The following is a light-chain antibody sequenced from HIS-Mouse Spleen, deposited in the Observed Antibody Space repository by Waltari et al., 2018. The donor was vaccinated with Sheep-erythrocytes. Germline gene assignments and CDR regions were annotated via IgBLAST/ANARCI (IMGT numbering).Light chain of an antibody. CDR2: EGS. V-gene: IGLV2-23*01. CDR3: CSYAGSSTPWV. J-gene: IGLJ3*02. CDR1: SSDVGSYNL. Sequence: QSALTQPASVSGSPGQSITISCTGTSSDVGSYNLASWYQPHPGKAPKLMIYEGSKRPSGVSNRFSGSKSGNTASLTISGLQAEDEAEYYCCSYAGSSTPWVFGGGTKLTVL.